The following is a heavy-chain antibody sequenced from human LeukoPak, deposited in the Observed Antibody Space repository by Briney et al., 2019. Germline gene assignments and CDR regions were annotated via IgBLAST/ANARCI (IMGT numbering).Heavy chain of an antibody. CDR1: GGSISTYY. V-gene: IGHV4-59*01. J-gene: IGHJ4*02. CDR2: MYYSGST. D-gene: IGHD4-17*01. Sequence: PSETLSLTCTVSGGSISTYYWNWIRQPPGKGLEWIGYMYYSGSTNYNPSLKSRVTISVDTSKNESSLKLSSVTAADTAVYYCARTPATTWTNHFDYWGQGTLVTVSS. CDR3: ARTPATTWTNHFDY.